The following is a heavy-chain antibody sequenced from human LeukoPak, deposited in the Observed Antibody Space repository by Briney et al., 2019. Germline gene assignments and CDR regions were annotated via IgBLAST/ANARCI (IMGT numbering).Heavy chain of an antibody. D-gene: IGHD2-2*01. CDR2: IYYSGST. CDR3: ARHTRRYCSSTSCYDWIWFDP. CDR1: GGSISSYY. V-gene: IGHV4-59*08. Sequence: SETLSLTCTVSGGSISSYYWSWIRQPPGKGLEWIGYIYYSGSTNYNPSLKSRVTISVDTSKNQFSLKLSSVTAADTAVYYCARHTRRYCSSTSCYDWIWFDPWGLGTLVTVSS. J-gene: IGHJ5*02.